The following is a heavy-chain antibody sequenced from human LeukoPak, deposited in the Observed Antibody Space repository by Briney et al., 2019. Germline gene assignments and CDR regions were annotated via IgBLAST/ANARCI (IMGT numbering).Heavy chain of an antibody. Sequence: AASVKVSCKASGYTFTSYGITWVRQAPGQGLEWMGWISPYNGNINYAQKFQGRVTMTTDTSTSTAHMEMRSLRSDDTAVYYCARDIGVAGTFWVNWGQGTLVTVSS. D-gene: IGHD6-19*01. V-gene: IGHV1-18*01. CDR2: ISPYNGNI. CDR1: GYTFTSYG. J-gene: IGHJ4*02. CDR3: ARDIGVAGTFWVN.